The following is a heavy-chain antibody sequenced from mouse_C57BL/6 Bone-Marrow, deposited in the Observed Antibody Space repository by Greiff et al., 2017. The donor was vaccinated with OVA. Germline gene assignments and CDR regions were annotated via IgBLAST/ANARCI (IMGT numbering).Heavy chain of an antibody. CDR2: ISDGGSYT. CDR3: ARDGTGDYYFDY. D-gene: IGHD4-1*01. J-gene: IGHJ2*01. V-gene: IGHV5-4*01. Sequence: EVMLVESGGGLVKPGGSLKLSCAASGFTFSSYAMSWVRQTPEKRLEWVATISDGGSYTYYPDNVKGRFTISRDNAKNNLYLQMSHLKSEDTAMYYCARDGTGDYYFDYWGQGTTLTVSS. CDR1: GFTFSSYA.